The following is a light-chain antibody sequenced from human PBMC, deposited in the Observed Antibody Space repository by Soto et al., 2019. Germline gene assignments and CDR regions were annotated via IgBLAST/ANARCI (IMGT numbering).Light chain of an antibody. CDR3: QQYDSSPWT. CDR1: QGVSSRY. J-gene: IGKJ1*01. CDR2: GAS. V-gene: IGKV3-20*01. Sequence: EIVLTQSPGTLSLSPGERATLSCRASQGVSSRYVAWYHHKLGQAPRLLIYGASSRATGIPDRFSGSGSGTDFILTISRLEPEDFAVYYCQQYDSSPWTFGQGTKVEIK.